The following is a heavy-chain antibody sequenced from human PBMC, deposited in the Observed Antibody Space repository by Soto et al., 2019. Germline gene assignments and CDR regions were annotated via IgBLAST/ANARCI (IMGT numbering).Heavy chain of an antibody. CDR3: ARPSGFGELSEFDY. CDR1: GDSVTSHY. Sequence: SETLSLTCSFSGDSVTSHYLTWIRQSPEKGLEWIGYMHYSGFSHYNPSLKSRLTISVDTSKNQFSLKLTSVTAADTAVYYCARPSGFGELSEFDYWGQGTLVTVSS. CDR2: MHYSGFS. D-gene: IGHD3-10*01. J-gene: IGHJ4*02. V-gene: IGHV4-59*08.